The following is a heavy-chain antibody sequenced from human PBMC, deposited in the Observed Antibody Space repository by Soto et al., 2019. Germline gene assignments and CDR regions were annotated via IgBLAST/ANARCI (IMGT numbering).Heavy chain of an antibody. Sequence: ASVKVSCKVSGYTLTELSMHWVRQAPGKGLEWMGGFDPEDGETIYAQKFQGRVTMTEDTSTDTAYMELSSLRSEDTAVYYCATATPQSTGDYYYYGMDVWGQGTTVTVSS. CDR3: ATATPQSTGDYYYYGMDV. D-gene: IGHD2-15*01. CDR1: GYTLTELS. CDR2: FDPEDGET. V-gene: IGHV1-24*01. J-gene: IGHJ6*02.